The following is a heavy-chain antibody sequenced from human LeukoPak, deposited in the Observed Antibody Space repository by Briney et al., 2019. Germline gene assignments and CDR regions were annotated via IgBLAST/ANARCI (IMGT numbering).Heavy chain of an antibody. CDR1: GYSIRSGYY. Sequence: PSETLSLTCTVSGYSIRSGYYWGWIRQPPGKGLEWIGSIYHSGSTYYNPSLKSRVTISVDTSKNQFSLKLSSVTAADTAVYYCARVIVGATSPKHDAFDIWGQGTMVTVSS. J-gene: IGHJ3*02. CDR2: IYHSGST. V-gene: IGHV4-38-2*02. CDR3: ARVIVGATSPKHDAFDI. D-gene: IGHD1-26*01.